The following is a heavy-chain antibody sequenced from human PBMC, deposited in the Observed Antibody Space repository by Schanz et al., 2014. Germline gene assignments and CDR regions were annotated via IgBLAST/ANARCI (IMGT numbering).Heavy chain of an antibody. V-gene: IGHV3-23*04. CDR3: ARDGAELYYFDD. CDR2: ISGSGAST. Sequence: EVQLVESGGGLVKPGGSLRLSCAASGVTFSSYAMSWVRQASGKGLEWVSAISGSGASTYYADSVKGRFTISRDNAKNSLYLQMNSLTAEDTAVYYCARDGAELYYFDDWGQGPLVTVSS. J-gene: IGHJ4*02. D-gene: IGHD1-1*01. CDR1: GVTFSSYA.